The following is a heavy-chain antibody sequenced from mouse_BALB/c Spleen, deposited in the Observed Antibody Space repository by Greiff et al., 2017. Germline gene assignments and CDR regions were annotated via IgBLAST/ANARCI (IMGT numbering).Heavy chain of an antibody. CDR3: ARVGYRYDGFDY. CDR1: GYSITSGYY. CDR2: ISYDGSN. V-gene: IGHV3-6*02. Sequence: EVHLVESGPGLVKPSQSLSLTCSVTGYSITSGYYWNWIRQFPGNKLEWMGYISYDGSNNYNPSLKNRISITRDTSKNQFFLKLNSVTTEDTATYYCARVGYRYDGFDYWGQGTTLTVSS. J-gene: IGHJ2*01. D-gene: IGHD2-14*01.